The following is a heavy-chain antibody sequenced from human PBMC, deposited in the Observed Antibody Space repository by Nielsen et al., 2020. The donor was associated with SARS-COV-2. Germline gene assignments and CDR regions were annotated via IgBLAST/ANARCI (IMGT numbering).Heavy chain of an antibody. CDR2: ISYDGSNK. CDR1: GFTFSSYG. V-gene: IGHV3-30*18. J-gene: IGHJ4*02. CDR3: AKVDYYDSSGYLPDY. Sequence: GGSLRLSCAASGFTFSSYGMHWVRQAPGKGLEWVAVISYDGSNKYYADSVKGRFTISRDNSKNTLYLQMNSLRAEDTAVYYCAKVDYYDSSGYLPDYWGQGTLVTVSS. D-gene: IGHD3-22*01.